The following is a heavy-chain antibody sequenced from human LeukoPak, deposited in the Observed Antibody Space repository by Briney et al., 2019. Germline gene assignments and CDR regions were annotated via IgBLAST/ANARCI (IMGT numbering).Heavy chain of an antibody. CDR2: INHSGST. D-gene: IGHD3-9*01. Sequence: SETLSLTCTVSGGSISGYYWSWIRQPPGKGLEWIGEINHSGSTNYNPSLKSRVTISVDTSKNQFSLKLSSVTAADTAVYYCARPGRGLLRYSRTPYFDYWGQGTLVTVSS. V-gene: IGHV4-34*01. CDR3: ARPGRGLLRYSRTPYFDY. J-gene: IGHJ4*02. CDR1: GGSISGYY.